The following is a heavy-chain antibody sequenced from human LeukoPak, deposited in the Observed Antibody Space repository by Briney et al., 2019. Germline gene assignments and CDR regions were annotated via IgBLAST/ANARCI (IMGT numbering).Heavy chain of an antibody. CDR3: ARVPIASARLGDWFDS. CDR2: VNPSDGST. V-gene: IGHV1-46*01. J-gene: IGHJ5*01. Sequence: ASVKVSCKPSGYIFTTYYIHWVRQAPGQGLEWMGIVNPSDGSTDYAQRFQGRVSMTRDTSTNIVHMQLSSLRSEDTAVYYCARVPIASARLGDWFDSWGQGTLVTVSS. D-gene: IGHD6-6*01. CDR1: GYIFTTYY.